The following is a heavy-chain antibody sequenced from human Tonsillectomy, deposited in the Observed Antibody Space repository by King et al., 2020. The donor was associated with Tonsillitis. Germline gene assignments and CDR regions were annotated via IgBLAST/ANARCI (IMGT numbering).Heavy chain of an antibody. CDR3: AGDEDCSGGSCYYYGMDV. J-gene: IGHJ6*02. V-gene: IGHV3-7*03. D-gene: IGHD2-15*01. Sequence: VQLVESGGGLVQPGGSLRLSCAASGFTFSSYWMSWVRQAPGKGLEWVANIKQDGSGKFYGDSVKGRFTISRDNAKNSLYLQMNSLRAEDTAVYYCAGDEDCSGGSCYYYGMDVWGQGTTVTVSS. CDR1: GFTFSSYW. CDR2: IKQDGSGK.